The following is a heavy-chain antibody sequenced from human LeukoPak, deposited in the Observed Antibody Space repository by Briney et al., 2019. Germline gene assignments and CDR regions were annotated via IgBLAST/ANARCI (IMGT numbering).Heavy chain of an antibody. J-gene: IGHJ4*02. CDR1: GCTFSSYT. CDR2: IIPILDIA. CDR3: ARDQGDGYDY. V-gene: IGHV1-69*04. D-gene: IGHD5-24*01. Sequence: GSSVKVSCKASGCTFSSYTISWVRQAPGQGLEWMGRIIPILDIANYAQKFQGRVTITADKSTTTAYMDLSSLRSEDTAVYYCARDQGDGYDYWGQGTLVTVSS.